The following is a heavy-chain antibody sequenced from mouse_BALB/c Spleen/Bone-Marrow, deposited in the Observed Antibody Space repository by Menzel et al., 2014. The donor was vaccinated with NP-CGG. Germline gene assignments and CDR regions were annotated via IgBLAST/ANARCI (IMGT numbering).Heavy chain of an antibody. V-gene: IGHV2-2*02. CDR3: ARTYYYGMDY. CDR1: GFSLXSSG. J-gene: IGHJ4*01. CDR2: IWSGGST. Sequence: QVQLKESGPGLVQPSQSLSITCTVSGFSLXSSGVHWVRQSPGKGLEWLGVIWSGGSTDYNAAFISSLSISKDNSKSQVFLKMNSLQANDTAIYYCARTYYYGMDYWGQGTSVTASS.